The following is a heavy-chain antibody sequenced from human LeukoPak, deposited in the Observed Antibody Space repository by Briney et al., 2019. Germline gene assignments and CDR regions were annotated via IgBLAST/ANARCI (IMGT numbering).Heavy chain of an antibody. Sequence: PGGSLRLSCAASGFTFNSYAMSWVRQAPGKGLEWVSAISGSGGSTYYADSVKGRFSISRDNSKNTLYLQMNSLRAEDTAVYYCVGYSCSSTSCYTGGLDYWGQGTLVTVSS. J-gene: IGHJ4*02. CDR1: GFTFNSYA. V-gene: IGHV3-23*01. D-gene: IGHD2-2*02. CDR3: VGYSCSSTSCYTGGLDY. CDR2: ISGSGGST.